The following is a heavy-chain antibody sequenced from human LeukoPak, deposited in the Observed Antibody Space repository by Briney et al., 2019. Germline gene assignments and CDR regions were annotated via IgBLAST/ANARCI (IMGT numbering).Heavy chain of an antibody. CDR1: GFTFSSYG. CDR2: ISYDGSNK. Sequence: GGSLRLSCAASGFTFSSYGMHWVRQAPGKGLEWVAVISYDGSNKYYADSVKGRFTISRDNAKNSLYLQMNSLRAEDTAVYYCARDAPGIAAAGLFDYWGQGTLVTVSS. D-gene: IGHD6-13*01. V-gene: IGHV3-30*03. J-gene: IGHJ4*02. CDR3: ARDAPGIAAAGLFDY.